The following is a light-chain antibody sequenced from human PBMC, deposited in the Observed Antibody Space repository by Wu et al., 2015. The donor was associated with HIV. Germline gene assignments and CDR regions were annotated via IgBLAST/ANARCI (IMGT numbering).Light chain of an antibody. J-gene: IGKJ4*02. CDR2: SAS. CDR1: QDISNY. Sequence: DIQMTQSPSSLSASVGDRVSITCRASQDISNYLAWFQQKPGKVPRLLIYSASTLQSGVPSRFSGSGSGTDFTLTISSLQPEDVATYYCTKIIIILPRGPFGRRTEVEI. V-gene: IGKV1-27*01. CDR3: TKIIIILPRGP.